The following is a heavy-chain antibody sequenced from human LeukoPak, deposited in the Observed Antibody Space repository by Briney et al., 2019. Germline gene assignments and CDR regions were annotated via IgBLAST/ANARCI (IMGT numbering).Heavy chain of an antibody. CDR1: GGTFSSYA. CDR2: IISIFGTA. Sequence: GASVKVSCKASGGTFSSYAISWVRQAPGQGLEWMGGIISIFGTANYAQKFQGRVTITADESTSTAYMELSSLRSEDTAVYYCARAIHYDSSLDAFDIWGQGTMVTVSS. J-gene: IGHJ3*02. V-gene: IGHV1-69*13. CDR3: ARAIHYDSSLDAFDI. D-gene: IGHD3-22*01.